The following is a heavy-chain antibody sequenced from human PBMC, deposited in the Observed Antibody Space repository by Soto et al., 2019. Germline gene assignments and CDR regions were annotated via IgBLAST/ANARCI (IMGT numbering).Heavy chain of an antibody. J-gene: IGHJ3*02. D-gene: IGHD3-3*01. Sequence: ASVNVSCKASGYTFTDYYIHWVLQAPGQGLEWMGWINPNSGATNYAQKFQGRITMTRDTSITTAYMEMSRLRSDDTADTAIYYCARSLKSDDAFDIWGRGTMVTVSS. CDR3: ARSLKSDDAFDI. CDR1: GYTFTDYY. CDR2: INPNSGAT. V-gene: IGHV1-2*02.